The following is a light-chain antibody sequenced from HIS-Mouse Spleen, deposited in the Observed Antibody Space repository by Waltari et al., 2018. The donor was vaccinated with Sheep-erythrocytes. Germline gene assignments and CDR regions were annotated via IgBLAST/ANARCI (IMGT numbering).Light chain of an antibody. J-gene: IGLJ3*02. Sequence: QSALPQPASVSGSPGQSITISCTGTNSDVGSYNLVSWYQQHPGKAPKLTIYEGSKRPSGVSNRFSGSKSGNTASLTISGLQAEDEADYYCCSYAGSSTPWVFGGGTKLTVL. CDR3: CSYAGSSTPWV. CDR1: NSDVGSYNL. V-gene: IGLV2-23*01. CDR2: EGS.